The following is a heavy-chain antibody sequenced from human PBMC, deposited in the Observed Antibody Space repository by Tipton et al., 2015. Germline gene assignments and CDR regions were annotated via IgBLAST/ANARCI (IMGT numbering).Heavy chain of an antibody. V-gene: IGHV3-23*01. CDR1: GFPFSTYV. CDR2: ISDDGDTT. D-gene: IGHD2-15*01. J-gene: IGHJ3*02. Sequence: SLRLSCAVSGFPFSTYVINWVRLAPGKGLEWVSIISDDGDTTYYADSVRGRFTISRDNSQNTLYLQMNSLRADDTAVYYCAKPAARYCSDGSCYSGAFDIWGQGAMVTVSS. CDR3: AKPAARYCSDGSCYSGAFDI.